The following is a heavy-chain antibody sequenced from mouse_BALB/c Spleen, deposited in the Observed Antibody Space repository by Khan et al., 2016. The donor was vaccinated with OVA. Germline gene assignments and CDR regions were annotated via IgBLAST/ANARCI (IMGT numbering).Heavy chain of an antibody. CDR2: INPSTGYT. V-gene: IGHV1-7*01. CDR1: GYTFTSYW. J-gene: IGHJ4*01. CDR3: ARYDFSAMAY. Sequence: QVQLQQSGAELAKPGASVKMSCKASGYTFTSYWMHWVKQRPGQGLEWIGYINPSTGYTEYNQKFKDKATLTADKSSSTAYMQLSSLTSADSSFYYCARYDFSAMAYWGQGTSVTVSS.